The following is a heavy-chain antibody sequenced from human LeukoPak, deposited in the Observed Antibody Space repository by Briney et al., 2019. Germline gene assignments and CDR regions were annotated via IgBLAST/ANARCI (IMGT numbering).Heavy chain of an antibody. CDR3: ARAPRRRITMIVVASHFDY. CDR1: GFTFSSYE. CDR2: ISSSGSTI. J-gene: IGHJ4*02. V-gene: IGHV3-48*03. D-gene: IGHD3-22*01. Sequence: QAGGSLRLSCAASGFTFSSYEMNWVRQAPGKGLEWVSYISSSGSTIYYADSVKGRFTISRDNAKNSLYLQVNSLRAEDTAVYYCARAPRRRITMIVVASHFDYWGQGTLVTVSS.